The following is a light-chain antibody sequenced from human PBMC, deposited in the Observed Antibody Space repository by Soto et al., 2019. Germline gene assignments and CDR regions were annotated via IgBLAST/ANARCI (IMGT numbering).Light chain of an antibody. V-gene: IGKV3-11*01. CDR2: DAS. Sequence: EIVLTQSPATLSLSPGERATLSCRASQSVSSYLAWYQQKPGQALRLLIYDASNRATGIPARFSGSGSGTDFTLTISNLEPEDFAVYYCQQRSNWPPTFGQGTKVEIK. J-gene: IGKJ1*01. CDR1: QSVSSY. CDR3: QQRSNWPPT.